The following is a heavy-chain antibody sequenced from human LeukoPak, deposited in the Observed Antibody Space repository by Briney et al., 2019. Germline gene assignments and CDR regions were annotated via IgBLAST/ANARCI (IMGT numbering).Heavy chain of an antibody. J-gene: IGHJ6*03. CDR2: IYYSGST. CDR3: ARVNPYYYYMDV. CDR1: GGSISSSSYY. V-gene: IGHV4-39*07. Sequence: SETLSLTCTVSGGSISSSSYYWGWIRQPPGKGLEWIGSIYYSGSTYYNPSLKSRVSISIDTSKNQFSLNLNSVTAADTAVYYCARVNPYYYYMDVWGKGTTVTISS.